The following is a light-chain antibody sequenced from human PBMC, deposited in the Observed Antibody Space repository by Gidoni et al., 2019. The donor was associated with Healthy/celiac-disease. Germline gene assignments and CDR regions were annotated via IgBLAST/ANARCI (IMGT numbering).Light chain of an antibody. J-gene: IGLJ3*02. CDR1: NIGSET. CDR3: QVWDSSSDHRV. CDR2: DDS. Sequence: SYLLTQPPSVSVAPGQTARITCGGNNIGSETVHWYQQKPGQAPVLVVYDDSDRPSGIPERFSGSNSGNTATLTITTVEVGDEADYYCQVWDSSSDHRVFGGGTKLTVL. V-gene: IGLV3-21*02.